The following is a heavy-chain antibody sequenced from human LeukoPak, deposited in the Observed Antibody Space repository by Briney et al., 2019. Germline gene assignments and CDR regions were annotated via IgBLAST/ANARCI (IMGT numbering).Heavy chain of an antibody. D-gene: IGHD3-3*01. CDR1: GGSFSGYY. V-gene: IGHV4-34*01. Sequence: PSETLSLTCAVYGGSFSGYYWSWIRRPPGKGLEWIGEINHSGSTNYNPSLKSRVTISVDTSKNQFSLKLCSVTAADTAVYYCARLRRRFLEWLLSANRGYYYMDVWGKGTTVTVSS. CDR3: ARLRRRFLEWLLSANRGYYYMDV. J-gene: IGHJ6*03. CDR2: INHSGST.